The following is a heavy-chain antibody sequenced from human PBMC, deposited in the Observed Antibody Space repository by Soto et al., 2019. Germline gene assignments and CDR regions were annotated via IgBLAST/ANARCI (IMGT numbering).Heavy chain of an antibody. CDR2: IWYDGSNK. V-gene: IGHV3-33*01. CDR3: ARATTVVINHDAFDI. CDR1: GFTFSSYG. J-gene: IGHJ3*02. Sequence: PGGSLRLSCAASGFTFSSYGMHWVRQAPGKGLEWVAVIWYDGSNKYYADSVKGRFTISRDNSKNTLYLQMNSLRAEDTAVYYCARATTVVINHDAFDIWGQGTMVTVSS. D-gene: IGHD4-17*01.